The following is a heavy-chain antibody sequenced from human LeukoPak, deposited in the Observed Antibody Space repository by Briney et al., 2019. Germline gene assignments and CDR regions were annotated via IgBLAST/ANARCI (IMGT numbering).Heavy chain of an antibody. Sequence: ASVKVSCKASGYTFTSYGISWVRQAPGQGLEWMGWISAYNGNTNYAQKLQGRVTMTTDTSTSTAYMELRSLRSDDTAVYYCARVDRVVAADKFDYWGQGTLVTVSS. CDR2: ISAYNGNT. J-gene: IGHJ4*02. V-gene: IGHV1-18*01. D-gene: IGHD2-15*01. CDR1: GYTFTSYG. CDR3: ARVDRVVAADKFDY.